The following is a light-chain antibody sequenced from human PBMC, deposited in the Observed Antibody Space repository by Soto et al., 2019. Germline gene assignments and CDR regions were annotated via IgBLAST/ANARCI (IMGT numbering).Light chain of an antibody. Sequence: QSALTQPASVSGSPGQSITISCTGTGSDVGAYNFVSWYQKYPGKAPKLVIYEVSSRPSGVSNRFSGSKSDNTASLTISGLQAEDEADYYCSSFSSSSTLVVFGGGTQLTVL. CDR2: EVS. CDR3: SSFSSSSTLVV. J-gene: IGLJ3*02. CDR1: GSDVGAYNF. V-gene: IGLV2-14*01.